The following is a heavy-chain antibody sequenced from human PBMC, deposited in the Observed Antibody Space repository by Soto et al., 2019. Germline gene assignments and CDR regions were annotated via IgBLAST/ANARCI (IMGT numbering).Heavy chain of an antibody. CDR1: GFTFSVYW. CDR3: ARDPLYYGAGLDD. V-gene: IGHV3-74*01. Sequence: GSLRLSCAASGFTFSVYWMHWARQGPEKGLMWVSRINSEGSDAVYADSVKGRFTISRDNTKNTLYLQMNSLRVEDTAVYYCARDPLYYGAGLDDWGQGTPVTVSS. CDR2: INSEGSDA. J-gene: IGHJ4*02. D-gene: IGHD3-3*01.